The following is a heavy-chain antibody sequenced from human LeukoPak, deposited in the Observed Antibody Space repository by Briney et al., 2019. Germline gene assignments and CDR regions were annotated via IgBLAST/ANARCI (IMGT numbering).Heavy chain of an antibody. Sequence: GRSLRLSCAASGFTYVNHAMSWVRRAPGKGLDWVSGISGSGDRTHYADSVKGRFTISRDNSKNTMYLQMNSLRAEDTAVYYCARDKGVDNSGYYNGFFDFWGQGTLVTVSS. D-gene: IGHD3-22*01. CDR3: ARDKGVDNSGYYNGFFDF. CDR2: ISGSGDRT. V-gene: IGHV3-23*01. CDR1: GFTYVNHA. J-gene: IGHJ4*02.